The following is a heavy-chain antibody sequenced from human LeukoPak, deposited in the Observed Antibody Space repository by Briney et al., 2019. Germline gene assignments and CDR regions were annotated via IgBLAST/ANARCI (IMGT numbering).Heavy chain of an antibody. J-gene: IGHJ4*02. Sequence: GGSLRLSCAASGFTFSDYQMSWLRQAPGKGLEGVSYISSSSSYTNYADSVKGRFTISRDNAKNSLYLQINSLRAEDTAVYYCAKAYYDTSGRMGGFDYWGQGTLVTVSS. CDR3: AKAYYDTSGRMGGFDY. D-gene: IGHD3-22*01. V-gene: IGHV3-11*03. CDR2: ISSSSSYT. CDR1: GFTFSDYQ.